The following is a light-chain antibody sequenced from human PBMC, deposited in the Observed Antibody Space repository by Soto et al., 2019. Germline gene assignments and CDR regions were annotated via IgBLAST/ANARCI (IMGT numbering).Light chain of an antibody. V-gene: IGKV3-20*01. CDR2: GAS. CDR3: QQYAMSPLT. Sequence: IVLTQSRDTLSVSTGERAALSCPASRNVGSKLAWYMQKPGQAPRLLIYGASARATGIPDRISGSGSGTDFTLTISRLEPEDFAVYYCQQYAMSPLTFGGGTKV. CDR1: RNVGSK. J-gene: IGKJ4*01.